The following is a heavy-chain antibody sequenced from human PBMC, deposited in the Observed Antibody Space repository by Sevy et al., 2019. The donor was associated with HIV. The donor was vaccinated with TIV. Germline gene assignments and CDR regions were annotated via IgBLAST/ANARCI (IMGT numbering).Heavy chain of an antibody. V-gene: IGHV4-59*01. CDR1: GGSISSYY. CDR3: AGEDGYRSGGSCVRDAFDI. D-gene: IGHD2-15*01. CDR2: IYYSGST. J-gene: IGHJ3*02. Sequence: SETLSLTCTVSGGSISSYYWSWIRQPPGKGLEWIGYIYYSGSTNYNPSLKSRVTISVDTSKNQFSLKLSSVTAADTAVYYCAGEDGYRSGGSCVRDAFDIWGQGTMVTVSS.